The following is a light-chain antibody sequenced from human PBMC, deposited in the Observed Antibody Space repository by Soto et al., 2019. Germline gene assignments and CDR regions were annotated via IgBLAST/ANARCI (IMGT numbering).Light chain of an antibody. J-gene: IGKJ1*01. CDR3: QQTYSTPWT. Sequence: DIQMTQSPSFLSASVGDRVTITCWASQSISTYLNWYQQKPGKAPKLLIYGASTLQIAVPSRFTGSGSETDFTLTISSLQPEDFATYHCQQTYSTPWTFGQGNKVEIK. CDR2: GAS. V-gene: IGKV1-39*01. CDR1: QSISTY.